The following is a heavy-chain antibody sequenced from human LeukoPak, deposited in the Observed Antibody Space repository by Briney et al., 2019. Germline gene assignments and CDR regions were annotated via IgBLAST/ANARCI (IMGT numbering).Heavy chain of an antibody. D-gene: IGHD3-10*01. CDR2: IYYSGST. CDR3: ARHARYGFYYGSGSSH. Sequence: PSETLSLTCTVSGGSISSSSYYWGWIRQPPGKGLEWIGSIYYSGSTYYNPSLKSRVTLSVDTSKNQFSLKLSSVTAADTAVYYCARHARYGFYYGSGSSHWGQGTLVTVSS. V-gene: IGHV4-39*01. J-gene: IGHJ4*02. CDR1: GGSISSSSYY.